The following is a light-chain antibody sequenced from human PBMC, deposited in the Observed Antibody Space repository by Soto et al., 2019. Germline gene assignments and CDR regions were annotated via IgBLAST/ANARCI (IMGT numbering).Light chain of an antibody. J-gene: IGKJ1*01. CDR1: QSVSSN. CDR2: GAS. CDR3: QQYNNWPQWT. Sequence: EIVMTQSPATLSVSPGERATLSCRASQSVSSNLAWYQQKPGQARRLLIYGASTRATGIPARFSGSGSGTQFTLTISSLQSEDFAVYYCQQYNNWPQWTFRQGTKVEIK. V-gene: IGKV3-15*01.